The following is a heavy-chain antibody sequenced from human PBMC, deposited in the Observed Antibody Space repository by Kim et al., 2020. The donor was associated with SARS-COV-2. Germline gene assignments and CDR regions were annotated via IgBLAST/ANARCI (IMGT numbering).Heavy chain of an antibody. J-gene: IGHJ4*02. D-gene: IGHD3-9*01. CDR2: ISFDGNNK. CDR1: GFTFSSFA. Sequence: WGSLRLSCAASGFTFSSFAMHWVRQAPGRGLEWVAVISFDGNNKYFADSVKGRFTISRDNSKNTLYLQLNSLRTEDTAVYYCARSLARYYFDYWGQGTLV. V-gene: IGHV3-30-3*01. CDR3: ARSLARYYFDY.